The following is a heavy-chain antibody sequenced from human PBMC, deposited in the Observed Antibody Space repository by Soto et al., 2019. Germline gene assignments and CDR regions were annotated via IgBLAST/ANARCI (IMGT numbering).Heavy chain of an antibody. V-gene: IGHV5-10-1*01. CDR1: GYSFTSYW. Sequence: GASLKISCKGSGYSFTSYWISWVRQMPGKGLEWMGRIDPSDSYTNYSPSFQGHVTISADKSISTAYLQWSSLKASDTAMYYCARQGIAVAISYYYGMDVWGQGTTVTVSS. D-gene: IGHD6-19*01. CDR3: ARQGIAVAISYYYGMDV. CDR2: IDPSDSYT. J-gene: IGHJ6*02.